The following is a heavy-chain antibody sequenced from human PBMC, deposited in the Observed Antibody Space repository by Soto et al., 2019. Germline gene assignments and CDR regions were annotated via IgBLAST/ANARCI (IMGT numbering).Heavy chain of an antibody. CDR2: IHPSGQPI. J-gene: IGHJ3*01. CDR3: ARRASR. CDR1: GFTFSSSE. Sequence: GGSLRLSCAVSGFTFSSSEMYWVRQAPGKGLEWISYIHPSGQPIFYADSAKGRFTISRDNANNSLFLQMNSLRAEDTAVYYCARRASRWGQGTMVTVSS. D-gene: IGHD1-26*01. V-gene: IGHV3-48*03.